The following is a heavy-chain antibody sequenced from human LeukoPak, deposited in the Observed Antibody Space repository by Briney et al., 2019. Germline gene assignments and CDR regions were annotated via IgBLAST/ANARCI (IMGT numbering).Heavy chain of an antibody. Sequence: SETLSLTCTVSGGSISSYYWSWIRQPPGKGLEWIGYIYYSGSTNYNPSLKSRVTISVDTSKNQFSLKLSSVTAADTAVYYCARMDGYNWEYYFDYWGQGTPVTVSS. J-gene: IGHJ4*02. CDR3: ARMDGYNWEYYFDY. CDR1: GGSISSYY. V-gene: IGHV4-59*01. CDR2: IYYSGST. D-gene: IGHD5-24*01.